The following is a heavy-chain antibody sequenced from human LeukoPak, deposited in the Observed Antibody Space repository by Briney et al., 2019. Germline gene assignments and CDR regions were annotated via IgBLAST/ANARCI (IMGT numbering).Heavy chain of an antibody. D-gene: IGHD2-2*01. CDR1: GGSFSGYY. CDR2: IYYSATT. CDR3: ARGSYQLSLDY. V-gene: IGHV4-59*01. Sequence: SETLSLTCTVYGGSFSGYYWSWIRQPPGKGLEWIGDIYYSATTNYNPSLKSRVTISVDTSKSQFSLKLSSVTAADTAVYYCARGSYQLSLDYWGQGTLVTVSS. J-gene: IGHJ4*02.